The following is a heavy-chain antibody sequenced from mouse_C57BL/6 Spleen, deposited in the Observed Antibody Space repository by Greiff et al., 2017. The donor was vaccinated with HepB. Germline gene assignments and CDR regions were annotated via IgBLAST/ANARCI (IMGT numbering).Heavy chain of an antibody. Sequence: EVMLVESEGGLVQPGSSMKLSCTASGFTFSDYYMAWVRQVPEKGLEWVANINYDGSSTYYLDSLKSRFIISRDNAKNILYLQMSSLKSEDTATYYCARVGDYAMDYWGQGTSVTVSS. CDR1: GFTFSDYY. CDR3: ARVGDYAMDY. V-gene: IGHV5-16*01. J-gene: IGHJ4*01. CDR2: INYDGSST.